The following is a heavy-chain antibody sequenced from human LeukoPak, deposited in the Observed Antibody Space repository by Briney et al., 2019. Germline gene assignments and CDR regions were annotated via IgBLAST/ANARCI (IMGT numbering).Heavy chain of an antibody. Sequence: PGGSLRLSCAASGFTFSSYSMNWVRQAPGKGLEWVSYISSSSSTIYYADSVKGRFTISRDNAKNSLYLQMNSLRDEDTAVYYCAREPLHYDSSGYYYAYFDYWGQGTLVTVSS. J-gene: IGHJ4*02. CDR1: GFTFSSYS. CDR3: AREPLHYDSSGYYYAYFDY. CDR2: ISSSSSTI. D-gene: IGHD3-22*01. V-gene: IGHV3-48*02.